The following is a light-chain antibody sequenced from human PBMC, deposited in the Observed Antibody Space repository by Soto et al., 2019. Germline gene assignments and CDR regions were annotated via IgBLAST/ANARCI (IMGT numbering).Light chain of an antibody. J-gene: IGLJ1*01. CDR1: NSNIGAGYD. CDR3: QSYDSRLSSYV. Sequence: QAVLTQPPSVSGAPGQRVTISCTGSNSNIGAGYDVHWYLQLPGTAPKLIGYTKNNRPSGVPDRCSGSKSGTSASLAITGLQAEDEADYYCQSYDSRLSSYVFGPGTKLTVL. CDR2: TKN. V-gene: IGLV1-40*01.